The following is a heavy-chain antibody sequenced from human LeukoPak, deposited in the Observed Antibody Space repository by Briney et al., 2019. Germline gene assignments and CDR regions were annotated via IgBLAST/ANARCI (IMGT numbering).Heavy chain of an antibody. CDR1: GFSFSSYE. CDR2: ISSGGTTI. CDR3: ARDGLRYSSSSGRYFYYAMDV. V-gene: IGHV3-48*03. D-gene: IGHD6-6*01. Sequence: GGSLRLSCAASGFSFSSYEMNWVRQAPGKGLEWVSYISSGGTTIYYADSVKGRFTISRDNAKNPLRLQMNSLRAEDTAVYYCARDGLRYSSSSGRYFYYAMDVWGQGTTVTVSS. J-gene: IGHJ6*02.